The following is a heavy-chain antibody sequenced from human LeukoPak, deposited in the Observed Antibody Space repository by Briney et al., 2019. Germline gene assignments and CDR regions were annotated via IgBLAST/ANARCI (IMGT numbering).Heavy chain of an antibody. CDR2: INDDTP. Sequence: GGSLRLSCTTSGFNFNTYSMSWVRQSPGKGLEWVSAINDDTPYYADSVKGRFTVSRDKSKDTLYLQLNSLRAEDTAVYYCAKGTYGSGTYGSIDYWGQGTLVTVSS. J-gene: IGHJ4*02. D-gene: IGHD3-10*01. CDR1: GFNFNTYS. CDR3: AKGTYGSGTYGSIDY. V-gene: IGHV3-23*01.